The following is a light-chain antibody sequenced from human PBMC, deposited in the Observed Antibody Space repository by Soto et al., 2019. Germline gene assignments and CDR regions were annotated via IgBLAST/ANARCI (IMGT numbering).Light chain of an antibody. V-gene: IGKV3-20*01. CDR2: GTS. J-gene: IGKJ1*01. CDR1: QTLSSSS. Sequence: ENVLTQSPGTLSLSPGERATLSCRDSQTLSSSSLAWYQQKPGQAPRLLMFGTSNRATGIPDRFTGGGSGTDFTLTISRLEPEDFAVYYCQQYDSSPRTFGRGTKVEIK. CDR3: QQYDSSPRT.